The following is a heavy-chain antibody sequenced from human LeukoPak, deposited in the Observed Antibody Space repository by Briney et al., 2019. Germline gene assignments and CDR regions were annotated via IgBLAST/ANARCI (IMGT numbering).Heavy chain of an antibody. CDR2: IYTGGST. CDR1: GFTVSSNY. J-gene: IGHJ6*03. Sequence: PGGSLRLSCAASGFTVSSNYMSWVRQAPGKGLEWVSAIYTGGSTYYADSVKGRVTISRDNAKNSLYLQMNSLRAEDTAVYYCARVWGSGYYVFLDRAVGEKGTGPPVS. D-gene: IGHD3-3*01. CDR3: ARVWGSGYYVFLDRAV. V-gene: IGHV3-66*01.